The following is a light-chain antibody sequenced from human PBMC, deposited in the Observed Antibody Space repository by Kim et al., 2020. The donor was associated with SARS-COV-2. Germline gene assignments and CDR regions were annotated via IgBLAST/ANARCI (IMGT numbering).Light chain of an antibody. Sequence: SASVGDRVTITCRASQGIRNDLGWYQQKPGKAPKLLIYAASSLQSGVPSRFNGSGSGTDFTLTISSLQPEDFATYYCLQDYNYPRTFGQGTKLEI. J-gene: IGKJ2*01. CDR3: LQDYNYPRT. CDR1: QGIRND. V-gene: IGKV1-6*01. CDR2: AAS.